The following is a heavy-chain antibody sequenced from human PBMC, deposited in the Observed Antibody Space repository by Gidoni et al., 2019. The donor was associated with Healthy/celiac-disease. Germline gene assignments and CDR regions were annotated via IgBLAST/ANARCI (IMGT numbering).Heavy chain of an antibody. Sequence: EVQLVESGGGLVKPGGSLRLSCAASGFTFSSHSMNWVRQAPGKGLEWVSSISSSSSYIYYADSVKGRFTISRDNAKNSLYLQMNSLRAEDTAVYYCARDRIAVAGPNWFDPWGQGTLVTVSS. CDR3: ARDRIAVAGPNWFDP. V-gene: IGHV3-21*01. CDR1: GFTFSSHS. D-gene: IGHD6-19*01. CDR2: ISSSSSYI. J-gene: IGHJ5*02.